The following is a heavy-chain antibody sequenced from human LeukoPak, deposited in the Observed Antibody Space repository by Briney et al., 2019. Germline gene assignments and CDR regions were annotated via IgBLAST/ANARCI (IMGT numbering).Heavy chain of an antibody. V-gene: IGHV3-20*04. CDR1: GFTFDDYG. Sequence: GGSLRLSCAASGFTFDDYGMSWVRQAPGKGLEWVSGINWNGGSTGYADSVKGRFTISRDNTKNSLYLQMNSLRAEDTAVYYCASISGWYDGYFDYWGQGTLVTVSS. CDR2: INWNGGST. CDR3: ASISGWYDGYFDY. D-gene: IGHD6-19*01. J-gene: IGHJ4*02.